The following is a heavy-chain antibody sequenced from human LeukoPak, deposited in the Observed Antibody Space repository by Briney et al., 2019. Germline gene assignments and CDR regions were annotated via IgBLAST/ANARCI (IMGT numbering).Heavy chain of an antibody. V-gene: IGHV1-69*13. CDR3: AREESRGSITTFHDAFHM. J-gene: IGHJ3*02. CDR2: IIPVFGTA. CDR1: GGTFSDYA. Sequence: GASVKVSCKTSGGTFSDYALSWVRQAPGQGLEWLGGIIPVFGTANYLQKFQGRVTMTADESTSTAYMELRGLRTEDTAVYYCAREESRGSITTFHDAFHMWGQGTMVTVSS. D-gene: IGHD3-10*01.